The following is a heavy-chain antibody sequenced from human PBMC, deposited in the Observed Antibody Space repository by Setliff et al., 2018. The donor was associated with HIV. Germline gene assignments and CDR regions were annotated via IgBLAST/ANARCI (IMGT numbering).Heavy chain of an antibody. J-gene: IGHJ4*02. Sequence: TSETLSLTCAVYGGSFSDNYWSWIRQAPGKGLEWIGENNHRGVSNFNPSLRSRVTIPVDTPRKQFSPILRSVTAADTAVYYCARGGGFWSGQLDFWAQGTLVTVSS. CDR3: ARGGGFWSGQLDF. CDR1: GGSFSDNY. D-gene: IGHD3-3*01. CDR2: NNHRGVS. V-gene: IGHV4-34*01.